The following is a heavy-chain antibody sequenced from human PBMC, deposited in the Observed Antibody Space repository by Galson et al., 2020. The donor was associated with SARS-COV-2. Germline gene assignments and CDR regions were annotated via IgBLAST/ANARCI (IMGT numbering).Heavy chain of an antibody. J-gene: IGHJ2*01. CDR1: GYTFTSYD. V-gene: IGHV1-8*01. CDR2: MNPNSGNT. CDR3: ARWGGLVRSAASRFDL. D-gene: IGHD6-19*01. Sequence: ASVKVSCKASGYTFTSYDINWVRQATGQGLEWMGWMNPNSGNTGYAQKFQGRVTMTRNTSISTAYMELSSLRSEDTAVYYCARWGGLVRSAASRFDLWGRGTLVTVSS.